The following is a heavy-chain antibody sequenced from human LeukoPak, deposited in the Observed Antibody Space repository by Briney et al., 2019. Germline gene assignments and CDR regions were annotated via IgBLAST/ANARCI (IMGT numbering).Heavy chain of an antibody. D-gene: IGHD3-16*01. CDR1: GFTFSSYA. CDR2: ISGGSDST. CDR3: ATKRGECTQLNYMWFDP. V-gene: IGHV3-23*01. J-gene: IGHJ5*02. Sequence: GGSLRLSCAASGFTFSSYAMTWVRQPPGKGLEWVSSISGGSDSTYYADSVKGRFTISRDNSKSTLYLQMNSLRAEDTAVYYCATKRGECTQLNYMWFDPWGQGTLVTVSS.